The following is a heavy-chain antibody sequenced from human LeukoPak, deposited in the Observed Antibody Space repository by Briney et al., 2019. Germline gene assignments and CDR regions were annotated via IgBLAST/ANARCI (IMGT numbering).Heavy chain of an antibody. CDR3: ASVPSSWYPQGNDGHHDY. J-gene: IGHJ4*02. D-gene: IGHD6-13*01. CDR2: TNPNSGNT. Sequence: ASVKVSCKASGYTFTSYDINWVRQATGQGLEWRGWTNPNSGNTGYAQKFQGRVTMTRNTSISTAYMELSSLRSEDTAVYYCASVPSSWYPQGNDGHHDYWGQGTLVTVSS. CDR1: GYTFTSYD. V-gene: IGHV1-8*01.